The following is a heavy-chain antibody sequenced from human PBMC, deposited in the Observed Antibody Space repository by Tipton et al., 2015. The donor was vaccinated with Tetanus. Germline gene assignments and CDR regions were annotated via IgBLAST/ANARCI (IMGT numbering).Heavy chain of an antibody. J-gene: IGHJ2*01. V-gene: IGHV3-33*01. CDR2: MWYDGSHI. Sequence: SLRLSCAASGFTFSRYAMHWVRQAPGKGLEWVAFMWYDGSHIYYVDSVKGRFTISRDISKNMVYLQMNSLRAEDTAVYYCARDRAPPSSWYFDLWGRGTLVTVSS. CDR1: GFTFSRYA. CDR3: ARDRAPPSSWYFDL. D-gene: IGHD3-10*01.